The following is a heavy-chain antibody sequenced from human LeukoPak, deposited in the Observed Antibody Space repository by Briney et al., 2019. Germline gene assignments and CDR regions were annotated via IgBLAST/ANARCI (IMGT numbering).Heavy chain of an antibody. J-gene: IGHJ4*02. D-gene: IGHD3-3*01. CDR3: ANGLVSLTRLFYPYYFDY. CDR1: GFTFSSYA. CDR2: ISGSGGST. Sequence: GGSLRLSCAASGFTFSSYAMSWVRQAPGKGLEWVSAISGSGGSTYYADSVKGRFTISRDNSKNTLYLQMNSLRAEDTAVYYCANGLVSLTRLFYPYYFDYWGQGTLVTVSS. V-gene: IGHV3-23*01.